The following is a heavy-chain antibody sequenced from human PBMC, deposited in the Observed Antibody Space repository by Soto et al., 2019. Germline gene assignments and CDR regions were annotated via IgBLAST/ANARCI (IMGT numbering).Heavy chain of an antibody. J-gene: IGHJ6*02. Sequence: SETLSLTCTVSGGSISSYSWSWIRQPAGKRLEWIGRVYTSGSTNSNPSLKSRVTMSVDTSKNQFSLKLSSVTAADTAVYYCAGEGLSSGWFSYYGMDVWGQGTTVTVSS. CDR3: AGEGLSSGWFSYYGMDV. V-gene: IGHV4-4*07. CDR2: VYTSGST. CDR1: GGSISSYS. D-gene: IGHD6-19*01.